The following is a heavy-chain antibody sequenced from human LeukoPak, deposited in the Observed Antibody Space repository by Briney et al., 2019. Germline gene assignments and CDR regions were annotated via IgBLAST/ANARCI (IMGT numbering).Heavy chain of an antibody. D-gene: IGHD2-15*01. V-gene: IGHV4-34*01. CDR3: ARSPPALVVAATFYDY. J-gene: IGHJ4*02. Sequence: SETLSLTCAVYGGSFSGYYWSWIRQPPGKGREWFGEINHSGSTNYNPSLKSRVTISVDTSKNQFSLKLSSVTAADTAVYYCARSPPALVVAATFYDYWGQGTLVTVSS. CDR1: GGSFSGYY. CDR2: INHSGST.